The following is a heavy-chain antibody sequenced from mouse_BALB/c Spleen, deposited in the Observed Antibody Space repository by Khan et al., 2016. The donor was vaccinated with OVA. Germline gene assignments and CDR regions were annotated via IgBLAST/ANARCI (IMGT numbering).Heavy chain of an antibody. CDR2: ISYSGST. V-gene: IGHV3-2*02. CDR3: ARAAYYANWYFDY. J-gene: IGHJ1*01. D-gene: IGHD1-1*02. Sequence: EVQLVQSGPGLVKPSQSLSLTCTVTGYSITSDYAWNLIRQLPGNKLEWMGYISYSGSTSYNPSLKSRISITRDTSKNPFFLQLNSVTTGDTATYVCARAAYYANWYFDYWGEGTPVTVSS. CDR1: GYSITSDYA.